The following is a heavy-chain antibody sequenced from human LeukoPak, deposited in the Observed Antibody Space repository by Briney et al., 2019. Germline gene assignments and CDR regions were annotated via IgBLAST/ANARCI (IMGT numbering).Heavy chain of an antibody. V-gene: IGHV4-59*01. CDR2: VDHTGST. D-gene: IGHD4-11*01. J-gene: IGHJ6*03. CDR3: ARGRVSSSTWYSTYYYFFYMDF. CDR1: GGSISSYY. Sequence: SETLSLTCTVSGGSISSYYWSWIRQPPGKGLEWIGYVDHTGSTKFNPSLNGRVSISRDTSNNFFSLRLRSVTAADTAVYFCARGRVSSSTWYSTYYYFFYMDFWGKGTTVTVSS.